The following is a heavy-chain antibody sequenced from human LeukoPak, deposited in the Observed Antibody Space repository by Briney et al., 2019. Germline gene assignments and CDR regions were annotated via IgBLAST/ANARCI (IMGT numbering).Heavy chain of an antibody. CDR1: GFTFSSYW. J-gene: IGHJ4*02. CDR3: AGGRSGTYYDY. D-gene: IGHD1-26*01. Sequence: GGSLRLSCAASGFTFSSYWMHWVRHAPGKGLVWVSRINSDGSNTGYADSVKGRFTISRDNAKNTLYLQMNSLRADDTAVYYCAGGRSGTYYDYWGQGTLVTVSS. CDR2: INSDGSNT. V-gene: IGHV3-74*01.